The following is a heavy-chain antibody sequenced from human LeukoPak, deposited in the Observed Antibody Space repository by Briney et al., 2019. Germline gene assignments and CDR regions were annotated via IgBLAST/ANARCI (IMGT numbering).Heavy chain of an antibody. CDR1: GFIVSGDF. CDR3: ARERGRGRDSPWFDY. D-gene: IGHD1-26*01. Sequence: GGSLRLSCAASGFIVSGDFMSWVRQAPGKGLEWVSVIYSDGSTYYADSVKGRFTISRDNSKNTLDLQMTGLRAEDTAVYYCARERGRGRDSPWFDYWGQGTLVTVST. V-gene: IGHV3-53*01. J-gene: IGHJ4*02. CDR2: IYSDGST.